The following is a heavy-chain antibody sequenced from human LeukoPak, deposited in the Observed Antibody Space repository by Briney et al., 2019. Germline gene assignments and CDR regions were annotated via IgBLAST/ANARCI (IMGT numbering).Heavy chain of an antibody. D-gene: IGHD3-9*01. CDR1: GYSISSGYY. Sequence: PSETLSLTCAVSGYSISSGYYWGWIRQPPGKGLEWIGSICHSGSTYYNASLKSRVTTSVDTSNHQSYLKLSSVTAADPAVHYCARDGVTYDILPGFFAYWGQGPLVTVSS. J-gene: IGHJ4*02. V-gene: IGHV4-38-2*02. CDR2: ICHSGST. CDR3: ARDGVTYDILPGFFAY.